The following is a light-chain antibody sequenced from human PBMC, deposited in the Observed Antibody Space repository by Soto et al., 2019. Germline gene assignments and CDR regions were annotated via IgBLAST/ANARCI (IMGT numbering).Light chain of an antibody. V-gene: IGKV3-15*01. Sequence: EIVLTQSPGTLSLSPGERVTLSCRSSQSVADNLAWFQQKPGQGPRLLIYGASTRATGIPARFSGSGSGTEFTLTISSLQSEDFAVYYCHQYDNWPKTFGQGTRLEIK. CDR2: GAS. J-gene: IGKJ5*01. CDR3: HQYDNWPKT. CDR1: QSVADN.